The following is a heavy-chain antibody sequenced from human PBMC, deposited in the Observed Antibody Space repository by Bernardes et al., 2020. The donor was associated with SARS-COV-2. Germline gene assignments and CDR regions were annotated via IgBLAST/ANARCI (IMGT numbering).Heavy chain of an antibody. CDR2: ISGSGGST. J-gene: IGHJ6*02. CDR1: GFTFSSYA. D-gene: IGHD1-26*01. CDR3: AKTGWELLPPYYGMDV. Sequence: GGSLRLSCAASGFTFSSYAMSWVRQAPGKGLEWVSAISGSGGSTYYADSVKGRFTISRDNSKNTLYLQMNSLRAEDTAVYYCAKTGWELLPPYYGMDVWGQGTTVTVSS. V-gene: IGHV3-23*01.